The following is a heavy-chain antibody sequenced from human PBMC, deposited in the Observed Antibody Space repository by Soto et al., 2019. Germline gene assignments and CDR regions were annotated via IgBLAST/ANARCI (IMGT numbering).Heavy chain of an antibody. CDR2: IYQSGST. CDR1: GDSISSGGYS. J-gene: IGHJ5*02. Sequence: SETLSITCVVSGDSISSGGYSWTWIRQPPGKGLEWIGHIYQSGSTLYNPSLESRVTISVDKSKNQFSLKLSSVTVADTAVYYCARDPAPWGQGALVTVSS. V-gene: IGHV4-30-2*01. CDR3: ARDPAP.